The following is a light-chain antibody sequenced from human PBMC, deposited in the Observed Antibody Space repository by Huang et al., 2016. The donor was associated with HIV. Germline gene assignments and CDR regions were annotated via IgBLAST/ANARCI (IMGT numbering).Light chain of an antibody. J-gene: IGKJ1*01. CDR2: AES. CDR1: QGISNY. V-gene: IGKV1-27*01. Sequence: DIQMTQSPSSLSASVGDRVTIPCRASQGISNYLAWYQQKPGKVPKLLIYAESTLQSGVPSRFSGSGSGTDFTLTISSLQPEDVATYYCQKYNSAPWTFGQGTKVEIK. CDR3: QKYNSAPWT.